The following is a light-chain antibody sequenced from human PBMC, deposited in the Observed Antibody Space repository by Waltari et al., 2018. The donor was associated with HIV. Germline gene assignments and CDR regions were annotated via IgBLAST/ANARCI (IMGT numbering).Light chain of an antibody. CDR1: AFPKQY. Sequence: SSELTQPPSVSVSPGQTARIPCSGYAFPKQYTSCYTQTPDQAPVLVIYKDKERPSGIPERFSGSTSGTTVTLTISGLQAEDEADYYCQSTDSSGTRIFGGGTKLTVL. J-gene: IGLJ2*01. V-gene: IGLV3-25*03. CDR2: KDK. CDR3: QSTDSSGTRI.